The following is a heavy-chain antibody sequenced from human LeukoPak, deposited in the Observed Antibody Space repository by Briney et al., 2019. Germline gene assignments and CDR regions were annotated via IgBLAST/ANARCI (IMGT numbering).Heavy chain of an antibody. Sequence: GGSLRLSCAASGFTFSSYTINWVRQAPGKGLEWVSSISGSSRHKYYADSVKGRFTISRDNAKNSLYLQMNSLRAEDTAVYYCARTANFAAGYYIDYWGQGTLVTVSS. CDR1: GFTFSSYT. CDR3: ARTANFAAGYYIDY. D-gene: IGHD6-13*01. V-gene: IGHV3-21*01. CDR2: ISGSSRHK. J-gene: IGHJ4*02.